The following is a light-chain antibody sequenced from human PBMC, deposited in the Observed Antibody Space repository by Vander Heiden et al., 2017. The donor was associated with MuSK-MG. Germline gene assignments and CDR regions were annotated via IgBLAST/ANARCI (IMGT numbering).Light chain of an antibody. CDR2: AAS. Sequence: DIQMTQSPSSLSAYVGDRVTITCRASQSISTSLNWYQQKLGKAPKLLIYAASSLHSGAPSRCSGSGSGTDFTLTISSLQPDDCATYFCQQSDRMGWTFGQGTKVEVK. V-gene: IGKV1-39*01. CDR1: QSISTS. J-gene: IGKJ1*01. CDR3: QQSDRMGWT.